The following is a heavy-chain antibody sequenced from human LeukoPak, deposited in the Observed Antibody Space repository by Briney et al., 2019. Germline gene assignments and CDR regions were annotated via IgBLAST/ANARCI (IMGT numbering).Heavy chain of an antibody. V-gene: IGHV3-48*01. CDR3: AGSGDSSGYYYALFDY. D-gene: IGHD3-22*01. J-gene: IGHJ4*02. CDR2: ISSSSSTI. CDR1: GFTFSSYW. Sequence: GGSLRLSCAASGFTFSSYWMTWVRQAPGKGLEWVSYISSSSSTIYYADSVKGRFTISRDNAKNSLYLQMNSLRAEDTAVYYCAGSGDSSGYYYALFDYWGQGTLVTVSS.